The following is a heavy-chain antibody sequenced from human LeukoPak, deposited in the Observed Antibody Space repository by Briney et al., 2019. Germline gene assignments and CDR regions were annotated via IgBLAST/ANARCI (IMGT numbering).Heavy chain of an antibody. V-gene: IGHV4-61*01. CDR3: ARQVKISRSWYWDY. CDR1: GASVSSGSYY. CDR2: IYYSGST. J-gene: IGHJ4*02. D-gene: IGHD6-13*01. Sequence: SETLSLTCTVSGASVSSGSYYWSWIRQPPGKGLEWIGYIYYSGSTNYNPSLKSRVTVSVDTSKNQFSLKLSSVTAADTAVYYCARQVKISRSWYWDYWGQGTLVTVSS.